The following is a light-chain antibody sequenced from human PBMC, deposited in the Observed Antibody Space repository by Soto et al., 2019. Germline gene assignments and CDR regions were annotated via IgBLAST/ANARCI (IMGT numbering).Light chain of an antibody. Sequence: EIVLTQSPGTLSLSPGERATLSCRASQRVSSSYLAWYQQKPGQAPRLLIYGASSRATGIPDRFSGSGSGTDFTLTISRVEPEDFAVYYCQQFGTSPRGTFGQGTKVEIK. V-gene: IGKV3-20*01. CDR2: GAS. J-gene: IGKJ1*01. CDR1: QRVSSSY. CDR3: QQFGTSPRGT.